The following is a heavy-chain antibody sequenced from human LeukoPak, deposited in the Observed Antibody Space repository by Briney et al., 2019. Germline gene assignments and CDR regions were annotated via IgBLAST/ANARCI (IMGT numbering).Heavy chain of an antibody. CDR1: GGSISSSSYY. CDR2: IYYSGST. D-gene: IGHD4-17*01. V-gene: IGHV4-31*03. CDR3: ARSVGITVTPHFDY. Sequence: SETLSLTCTVSGGSISSSSYYWGWIRQPPGKGLEWIGYIYYSGSTYYNPSLKSRVTISVDTSKNQFSLKLSSVTAADTAVYYCARSVGITVTPHFDYWGQGTLVTVSS. J-gene: IGHJ4*02.